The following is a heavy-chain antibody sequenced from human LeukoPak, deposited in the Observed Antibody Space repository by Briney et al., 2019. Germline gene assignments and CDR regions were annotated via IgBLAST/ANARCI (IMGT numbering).Heavy chain of an antibody. CDR2: ISYDGSNK. CDR1: GFTFSSYA. D-gene: IGHD3-9*01. Sequence: GGSLRLSCAASGFTFSSYAMHWVRQAPGKGLEWVAVISYDGSNKYYADSVKGRFTISRDNSKNTLYLQMNSLRAKDTAVYYCARELVSRYYDILTGYYPLAYWGQGTLVTVSS. V-gene: IGHV3-30*04. J-gene: IGHJ4*02. CDR3: ARELVSRYYDILTGYYPLAY.